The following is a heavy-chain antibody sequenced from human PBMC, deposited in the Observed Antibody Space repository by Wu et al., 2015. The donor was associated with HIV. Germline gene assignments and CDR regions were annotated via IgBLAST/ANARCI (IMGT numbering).Heavy chain of an antibody. V-gene: IGHV1-2*02. J-gene: IGHJ3*01. CDR1: GYTFINYY. CDR3: ARVRTEWFGSYSTEVMSLIIV. Sequence: QVQLVQSGAEVKKPGASVKVSCKASGYTFINYYMHWVRQAPGQGLEWMGWINPNSGGTNYAQKFQGRVTMTRDTSISTAYMELSRLRSDDTAVYYCARVRTEWFGSYSTEVMSLIIVGDQGT. D-gene: IGHD3-10*01. CDR2: INPNSGGT.